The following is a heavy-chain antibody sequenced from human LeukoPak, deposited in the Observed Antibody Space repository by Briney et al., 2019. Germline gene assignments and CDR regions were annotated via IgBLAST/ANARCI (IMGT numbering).Heavy chain of an antibody. CDR3: TTVPSTSSWYRIHY. V-gene: IGHV3-15*07. J-gene: IGHJ4*02. D-gene: IGHD6-13*01. CDR2: IESKTDGGTT. CDR1: GLTVSNAW. Sequence: GGSLRLSCAVSGLTVSNAWMNWVRQAPGKGLEWVGRIESKTDGGTTDYAAPVKGRFTISRDDSKNTLYLQMNSLKTEDTAVYYCTTVPSTSSWYRIHYWGQGTLVTVSS.